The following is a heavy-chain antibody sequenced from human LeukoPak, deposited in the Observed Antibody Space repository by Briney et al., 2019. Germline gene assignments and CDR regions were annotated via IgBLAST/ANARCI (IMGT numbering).Heavy chain of an antibody. CDR3: ARGGEYSSGWFGTDNY. V-gene: IGHV3-7*01. D-gene: IGHD6-19*01. CDR2: IKQDGSQK. J-gene: IGHJ4*02. Sequence: GGSLRLSCAASGFTFSRYWMSWVRQASGKGLEWVANIKQDGSQKYYVASVQGRFTISRDNAKNSLYLQMSSLRAEDTAVYYCARGGEYSSGWFGTDNYWGQGTLVIVSS. CDR1: GFTFSRYW.